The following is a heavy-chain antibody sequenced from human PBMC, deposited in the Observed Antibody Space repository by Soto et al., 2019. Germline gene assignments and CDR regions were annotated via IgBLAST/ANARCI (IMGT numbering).Heavy chain of an antibody. D-gene: IGHD3-22*01. Sequence: AASVKVSCKASGYTFTSYAMHWVRQAPGQRLEWMGWINAGNGNTKYSQKFQGRVTITRDTSASTAYMELSSLRSEDTAVYYCARDPPFTHNYYDSSGYGYYYGMDVWGQGTTVTVSS. CDR3: ARDPPFTHNYYDSSGYGYYYGMDV. CDR2: INAGNGNT. CDR1: GYTFTSYA. V-gene: IGHV1-3*01. J-gene: IGHJ6*02.